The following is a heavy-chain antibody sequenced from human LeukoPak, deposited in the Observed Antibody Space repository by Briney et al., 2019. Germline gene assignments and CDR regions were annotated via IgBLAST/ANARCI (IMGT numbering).Heavy chain of an antibody. Sequence: GESLKISCKASGYTFTNYWIGWVRQMPGKGLEWMGIIYPGDSDTRYIPSFQGQVTISADKSINTAYLQWSSLKASDTAMYYCARRVDSYWFFDYWGQGTLVTVSS. D-gene: IGHD1-26*01. CDR3: ARRVDSYWFFDY. CDR1: GYTFTNYW. V-gene: IGHV5-51*01. CDR2: IYPGDSDT. J-gene: IGHJ4*02.